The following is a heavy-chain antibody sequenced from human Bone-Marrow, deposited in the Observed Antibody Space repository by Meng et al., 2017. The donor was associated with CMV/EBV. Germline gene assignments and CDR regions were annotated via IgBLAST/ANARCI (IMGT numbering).Heavy chain of an antibody. Sequence: GGSLRLSCSVSGFTFGDYPMSWVRQAPGKGLEWVGCIRSKAYGGTTKYAASVKGRFTISRDDSKSIAYLQMNSLKAEDTAVYYCASCSSYLSADNWGQGTRVTVYS. CDR1: GFTFGDYP. J-gene: IGHJ4*02. V-gene: IGHV3-49*04. CDR3: ASCSSYLSADN. D-gene: IGHD2-15*01. CDR2: IRSKAYGGTT.